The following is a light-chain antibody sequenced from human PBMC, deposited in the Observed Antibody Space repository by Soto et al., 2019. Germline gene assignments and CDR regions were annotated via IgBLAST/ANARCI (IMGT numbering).Light chain of an antibody. Sequence: AIQMTQSPSSLSASAGDRVTLTFRASQDIRNELGWYQQRPGKAPKLLIYAASTLQSGVPSRFSASGSGTDFTLTISSLQPEDFATYYCLQDYNYPRTFGPGTKVDIK. CDR3: LQDYNYPRT. J-gene: IGKJ1*01. CDR1: QDIRNE. V-gene: IGKV1-6*01. CDR2: AAS.